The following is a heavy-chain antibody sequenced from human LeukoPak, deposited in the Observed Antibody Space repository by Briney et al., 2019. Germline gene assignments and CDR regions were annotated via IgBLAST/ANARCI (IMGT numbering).Heavy chain of an antibody. CDR1: GFTFSTYS. Sequence: GRSLRLSCAASGFTFSTYSMNWVRQAPGKGLEWVSSISSSNSYIYYADSVKGRFTISRDNAKNSLYLQMNSLRAEDTAVYYCARDAGDYYDSSGYYSGGWLDPWGQGTLVTVSS. CDR2: ISSSNSYI. V-gene: IGHV3-21*01. CDR3: ARDAGDYYDSSGYYSGGWLDP. J-gene: IGHJ5*02. D-gene: IGHD3-22*01.